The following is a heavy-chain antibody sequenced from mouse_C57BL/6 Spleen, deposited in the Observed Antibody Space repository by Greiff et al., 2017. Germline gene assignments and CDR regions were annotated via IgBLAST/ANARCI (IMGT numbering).Heavy chain of an antibody. J-gene: IGHJ1*03. V-gene: IGHV5-15*01. Sequence: DVKLVESGGGLVQPGGSLKLSCAASGFTFSDYGMAWVRQAPRKGPEWVAFISNLAYSIYYADTVTGRFTISRANAKNTLYLEMSSLRSEDTAMYYCARQSPDWYFDVWGTGTTVTVSS. CDR1: GFTFSDYG. CDR2: ISNLAYSI. CDR3: ARQSPDWYFDV.